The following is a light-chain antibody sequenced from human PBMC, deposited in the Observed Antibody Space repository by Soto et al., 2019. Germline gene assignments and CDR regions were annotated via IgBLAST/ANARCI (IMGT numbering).Light chain of an antibody. CDR1: QSLTSYK. CDR3: LQYDTAPRT. J-gene: IGKJ1*01. V-gene: IGKV3-20*01. Sequence: EIVLMQSPGTLSLSPGERATLSCRASQSLTSYKLAWYQQKPGQSPRLLIYGASSRAPGIPDRFSGSGSGTDFTFTISRVEPEDYAVYYCLQYDTAPRTFGQGTKVDIK. CDR2: GAS.